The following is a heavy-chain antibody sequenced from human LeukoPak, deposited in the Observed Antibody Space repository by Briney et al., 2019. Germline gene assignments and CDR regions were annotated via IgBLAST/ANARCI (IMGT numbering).Heavy chain of an antibody. CDR1: GYTFTSYG. V-gene: IGHV1-18*01. CDR3: ARRYDSSGYYSRGYYYYGMDV. J-gene: IGHJ6*02. Sequence: ASVKVSCKASGYTFTSYGISWVRQAPGQGLEWMGWISAYNGNTNYAQKLQGRVTMITDTSTSTAYMELRSLRSDDTAVYYCARRYDSSGYYSRGYYYYGMDVWGQGTTVTVSS. D-gene: IGHD3-22*01. CDR2: ISAYNGNT.